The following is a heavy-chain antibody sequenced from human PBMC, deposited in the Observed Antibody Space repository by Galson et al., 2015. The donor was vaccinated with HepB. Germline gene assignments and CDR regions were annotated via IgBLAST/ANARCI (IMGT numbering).Heavy chain of an antibody. J-gene: IGHJ4*02. V-gene: IGHV3-33*01. Sequence: SLRLSCAASGFTFSSYGMHWVRQAPGQGLEWVAGIWKDGSNKYYADSVKGRFTISRDNSKNTLYLQVNSLRVEDPAVYYGAREEPTIVVAVFDYWGLGTLVTVSS. CDR3: AREEPTIVVAVFDY. CDR2: IWKDGSNK. D-gene: IGHD3-22*01. CDR1: GFTFSSYG.